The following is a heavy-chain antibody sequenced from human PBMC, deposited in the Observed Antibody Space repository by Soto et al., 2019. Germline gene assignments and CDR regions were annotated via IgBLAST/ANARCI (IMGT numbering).Heavy chain of an antibody. J-gene: IGHJ5*02. CDR1: GGTFSSYA. V-gene: IGHV1-69*06. D-gene: IGHD3-3*01. CDR3: ARVRYYDFWSGYYTGWFDP. Sequence: SVKVSCKASGGTFSSYAISWVRQAPGQGLEWMGGIIPIFGTANYAQKFQGRVTITADKSTSTAYMELSSLRSEDTAVYYCARVRYYDFWSGYYTGWFDPWGQGTLVTVS. CDR2: IIPIFGTA.